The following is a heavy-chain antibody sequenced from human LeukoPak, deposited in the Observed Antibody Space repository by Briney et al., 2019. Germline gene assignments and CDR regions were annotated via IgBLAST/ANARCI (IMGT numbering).Heavy chain of an antibody. CDR3: AKDRPGYSYGYR. V-gene: IGHV3-23*01. Sequence: GGSLRLSCAASGFTFSSNAMSWVRQAPGKGLEWVSGISYSGGSTYYADSVKGRFTISRDNSKNTLYLQMNSLRAEDTAVYYCAKDRPGYSYGYRWGQGTLVTVSS. CDR2: ISYSGGST. D-gene: IGHD5-18*01. CDR1: GFTFSSNA. J-gene: IGHJ5*02.